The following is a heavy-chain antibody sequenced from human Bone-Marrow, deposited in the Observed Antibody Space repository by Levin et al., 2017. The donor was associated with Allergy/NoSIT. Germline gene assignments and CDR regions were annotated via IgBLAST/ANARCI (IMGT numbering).Heavy chain of an antibody. CDR1: TLLVTSNY. J-gene: IGHJ4*02. CDR2: LYHGGNT. CDR3: ARDRYNSGRK. V-gene: IGHV3-53*01. D-gene: IGHD6-19*01. Sequence: LTCEASTLLVTSNYMTWVRQAPGRGLEWVSVLYHGGNTYYADSVKGRFTISSDHSKGTLYLQLNSLRPEDTAVYYCARDRYNSGRKWGQGTLVTVSS.